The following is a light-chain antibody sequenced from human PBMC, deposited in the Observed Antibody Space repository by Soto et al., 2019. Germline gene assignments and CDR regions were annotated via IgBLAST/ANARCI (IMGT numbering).Light chain of an antibody. CDR1: QGIGNE. J-gene: IGKJ3*01. CDR3: LQRKSFPFS. CDR2: AAS. Sequence: DIQMTQSPSSLSASVGDRVTITCRASQGIGNELGWFQQKPGKAPRRLMYAASSLESGVPSRFSGSGSGTEFTLTMISLQPEDFATYFCLQRKSFPFSFGPGTKVDIE. V-gene: IGKV1-17*01.